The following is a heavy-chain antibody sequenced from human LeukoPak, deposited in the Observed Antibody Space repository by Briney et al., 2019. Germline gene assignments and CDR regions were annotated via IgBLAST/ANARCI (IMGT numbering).Heavy chain of an antibody. V-gene: IGHV1-8*03. J-gene: IGHJ4*02. CDR3: ATAPPVQYYYDSSGLY. D-gene: IGHD3-22*01. CDR2: MNPNSGNT. CDR1: GYTFTSYD. Sequence: GASVKVSCKASGYTFTSYDINWVRQATGQGLEWMGWMNPNSGNTGYAQKFQGRVTITRNTSISTAYMELSSLRSEDTAVYYCATAPPVQYYYDSSGLYWGQGTLVTVSS.